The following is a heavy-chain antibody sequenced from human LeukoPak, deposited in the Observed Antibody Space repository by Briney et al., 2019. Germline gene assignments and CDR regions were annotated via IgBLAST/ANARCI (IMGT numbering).Heavy chain of an antibody. D-gene: IGHD1-26*01. CDR1: GFTFSDYY. CDR2: ISGGST. J-gene: IGHJ4*02. CDR3: ARHSGSYWEGGLDY. Sequence: GGSLRLSCAASGFTFSDYYMSWVRQAPGKGLEWVSSISGGSTYYADSRKGRFTISRDNSKNTLHLQMNSLRAEDTAVYYCARHSGSYWEGGLDYWGQGTLVTVSS. V-gene: IGHV3-38-3*01.